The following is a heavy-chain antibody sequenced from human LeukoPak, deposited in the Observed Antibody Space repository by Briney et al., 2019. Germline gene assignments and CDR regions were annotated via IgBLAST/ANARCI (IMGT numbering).Heavy chain of an antibody. CDR3: AKDSPSRTATTEVPVDY. J-gene: IGHJ4*02. Sequence: GGSLRLSCSASGFTFSSYAMHWVRQAPGKGLKYVSVITSTGGSTYYADSVKGRFTISRDNSKNTLYPQMSSLRAEDTAVYYCAKDSPSRTATTEVPVDYWGQGTLVTVSS. V-gene: IGHV3-64D*06. CDR2: ITSTGGST. CDR1: GFTFSSYA. D-gene: IGHD5-24*01.